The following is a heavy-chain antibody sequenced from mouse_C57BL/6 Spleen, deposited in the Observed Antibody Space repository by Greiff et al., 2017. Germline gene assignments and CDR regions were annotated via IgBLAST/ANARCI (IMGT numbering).Heavy chain of an antibody. CDR3: TRNGNYGSSYVYFDY. CDR2: IWSGGST. Sequence: VQRVESGPGLVQPSQSLSITCTVSGFSLTSYGVHWVRQSPGKGLEWLGVIWSGGSTDYNAAFISRLSISKDNSKSQVFCKMNSLQADDTAIYYCTRNGNYGSSYVYFDYWGQGTTLTVSS. V-gene: IGHV2-2*01. CDR1: GFSLTSYG. J-gene: IGHJ2*01. D-gene: IGHD1-1*01.